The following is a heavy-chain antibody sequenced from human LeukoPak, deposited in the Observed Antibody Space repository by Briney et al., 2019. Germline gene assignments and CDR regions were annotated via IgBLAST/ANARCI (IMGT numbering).Heavy chain of an antibody. Sequence: SETLSLTRTVSGGSISSNNYFWGWIRQPPGKGLEWIGHIHYSGSTYYNPSLKSRVTISIDTSNNQFSLKLNSVTAADTAVYYCATDVRLPVPHFGPWGQGSLVTVSS. CDR3: ATDVRLPVPHFGP. J-gene: IGHJ5*02. D-gene: IGHD4-11*01. CDR1: GGSISSNNYF. V-gene: IGHV4-39*07. CDR2: IHYSGST.